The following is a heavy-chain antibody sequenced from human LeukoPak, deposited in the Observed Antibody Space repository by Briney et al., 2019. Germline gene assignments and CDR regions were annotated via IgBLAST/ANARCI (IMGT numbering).Heavy chain of an antibody. CDR1: GFTFSSYW. CDR3: ARGCGTTVCPADF. D-gene: IGHD2-21*01. V-gene: IGHV3-74*01. J-gene: IGHJ4*02. CDR2: VNTDGSGT. Sequence: GGSLRLSCAASGFTFSSYWMHWVRQAPGKGLVWVSFVNTDGSGTSYAASVKGRFTISRDNAKHTRYLQMNSLRAGDTAVYFCARGCGTTVCPADFWGQGTLVAVP.